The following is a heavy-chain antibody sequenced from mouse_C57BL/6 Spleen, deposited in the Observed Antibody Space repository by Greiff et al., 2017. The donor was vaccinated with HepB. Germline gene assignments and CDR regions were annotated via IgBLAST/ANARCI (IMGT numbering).Heavy chain of an antibody. Sequence: VQLQQPGAELVKPGASVKLSCKASGCTFTSYWMHWVKQRPGRGLEWIGRIDPNSGGTKYNEKFKSKATLTVDKPSSTAYMQRSSLTSEDSSVYYCARDYYYGSSWFAYWGQGTLVTVSA. J-gene: IGHJ3*01. D-gene: IGHD1-1*01. CDR1: GCTFTSYW. V-gene: IGHV1-72*01. CDR3: ARDYYYGSSWFAY. CDR2: IDPNSGGT.